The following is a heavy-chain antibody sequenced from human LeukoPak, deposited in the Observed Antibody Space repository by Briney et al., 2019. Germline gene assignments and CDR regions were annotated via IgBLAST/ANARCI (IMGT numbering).Heavy chain of an antibody. CDR3: ARRARLMNGAFDI. CDR2: IYPGDSDT. V-gene: IGHV5-51*01. Sequence: PGESLKISCKGSGCSFTSYWIGWVRQMPGKGLEWMGIIYPGDSDTRYSPSFQGQVTISADKSISTPYLQWSSLKASDTAMYYCARRARLMNGAFDIWGQGTMVTVSS. CDR1: GCSFTSYW. D-gene: IGHD2-8*01. J-gene: IGHJ3*02.